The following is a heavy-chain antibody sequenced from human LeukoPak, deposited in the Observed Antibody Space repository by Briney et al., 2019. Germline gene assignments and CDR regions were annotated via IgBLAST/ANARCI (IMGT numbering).Heavy chain of an antibody. Sequence: PSETLSLTCTVSGGSISSYYWSWIRQPAGKGLEWIGCIYTSGSTNYNPSLKSRVTMSVDTSKNQFSLKLSSVTAADTAVYYCARDTAMVTARRRFAFDIWGQGTMVTVSS. CDR2: IYTSGST. CDR3: ARDTAMVTARRRFAFDI. CDR1: GGSISSYY. J-gene: IGHJ3*02. V-gene: IGHV4-4*07. D-gene: IGHD5-18*01.